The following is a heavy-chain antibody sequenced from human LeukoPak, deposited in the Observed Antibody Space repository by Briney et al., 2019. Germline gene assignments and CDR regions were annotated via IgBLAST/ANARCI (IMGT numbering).Heavy chain of an antibody. J-gene: IGHJ4*02. D-gene: IGHD1-26*01. Sequence: SETLSLTCTVSGNSVTSYYWSWIQQPPGKGLEWIGYGDHFGGAIYNPSLKSRVTISVDSSKNQFSLRLTSVTAADTAVYHCARLSDLYNGTYLLDSWSQGTLVTVSS. V-gene: IGHV4-59*02. CDR3: ARLSDLYNGTYLLDS. CDR1: GNSVTSYY. CDR2: GDHFGGA.